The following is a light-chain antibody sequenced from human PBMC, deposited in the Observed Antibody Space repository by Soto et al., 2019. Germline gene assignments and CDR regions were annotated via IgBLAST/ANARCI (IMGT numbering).Light chain of an antibody. J-gene: IGLJ1*01. CDR3: AAWDDSLNGYV. CDR1: SSNIGSNT. V-gene: IGLV1-44*01. Sequence: QAVVTQPPSASGTPGQRVTISCSGSSSNIGSNTVNWYQQRPGTAPKLLIYSNNQRPSGVPDRFSGSKSGTSASLAISGLQSEDEADYYCAAWDDSLNGYVFGTGTKLTVL. CDR2: SNN.